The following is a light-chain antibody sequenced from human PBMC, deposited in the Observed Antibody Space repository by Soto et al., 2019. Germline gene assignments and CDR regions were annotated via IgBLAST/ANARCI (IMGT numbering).Light chain of an antibody. V-gene: IGLV2-11*01. Sequence: QSALTQPRSVSGSPGQSVAISCTATSSDVGGFDFVSWYQQHPGKAPKLVIYDVSKRPSGVPDRFSGSRSGDTASLTISGLQAEDEADYYCCLYTASYSVFGAGTKLTVL. J-gene: IGLJ3*02. CDR2: DVS. CDR1: SSDVGGFDF. CDR3: CLYTASYSV.